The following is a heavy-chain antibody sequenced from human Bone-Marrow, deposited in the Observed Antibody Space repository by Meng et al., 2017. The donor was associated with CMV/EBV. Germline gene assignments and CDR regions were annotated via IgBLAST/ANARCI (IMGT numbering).Heavy chain of an antibody. J-gene: IGHJ4*01. D-gene: IGHD1-26*01. CDR1: GFTFTNAW. V-gene: IGHV3-15*01. CDR3: TTDPLGSYGAVDY. Sequence: GESLKISCTASGFTFTNAWMSWVRQAPGKGLEWVGRIKSKTDGGTTDYAVPVKGRFTISRDDSKTTLYLQMNSLKTEDTAVYYCTTDPLGSYGAVDYWGHGTLVTSPQ. CDR2: IKSKTDGGTT.